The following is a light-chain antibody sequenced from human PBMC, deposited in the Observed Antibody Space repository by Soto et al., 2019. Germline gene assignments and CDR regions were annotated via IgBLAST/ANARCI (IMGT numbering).Light chain of an antibody. CDR2: DAS. CDR3: QQRSNWPKT. J-gene: IGKJ4*01. V-gene: IGKV3-11*01. Sequence: EIVLTQSPATLSLSPGERATLSCRASQSVSSYLAWYQQKPGQAPRLLIYDASNRATGIPAMFSGSGSGTDFTLTISSLEPEDFAVYYCQQRSNWPKTFGGGTKVDIK. CDR1: QSVSSY.